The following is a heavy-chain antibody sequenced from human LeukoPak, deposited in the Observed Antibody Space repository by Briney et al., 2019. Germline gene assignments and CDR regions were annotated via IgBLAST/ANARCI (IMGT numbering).Heavy chain of an antibody. CDR3: ARVGTMVRGVKKGYNWFDP. CDR1: GSTFSSYG. D-gene: IGHD3-10*01. V-gene: IGHV3-33*01. J-gene: IGHJ5*02. Sequence: GGSLRLSCAASGSTFSSYGMHWVRQAPGKGLEWVAVIWYDGSNKYYADSVKGRFTISRDNSKNTLYLQMNSLRAEDTAVYYCARVGTMVRGVKKGYNWFDPWGQGTLVTVSS. CDR2: IWYDGSNK.